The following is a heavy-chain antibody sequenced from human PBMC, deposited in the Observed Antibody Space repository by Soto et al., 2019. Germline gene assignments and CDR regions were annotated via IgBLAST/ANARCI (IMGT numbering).Heavy chain of an antibody. CDR1: GGTFSSYA. V-gene: IGHV1-69*13. CDR2: IIPIFGTA. CDR3: ARDRNENDFWSGNNWFDP. Sequence: EASVKVSCKASGGTFSSYAISWVRQAPGQGLEWMGGIIPIFGTANYAQKFQGRVTITADESTSTAYMELSSLRSEDTAVYYCARDRNENDFWSGNNWFDPWGQGTLVTVSS. J-gene: IGHJ5*02. D-gene: IGHD3-3*01.